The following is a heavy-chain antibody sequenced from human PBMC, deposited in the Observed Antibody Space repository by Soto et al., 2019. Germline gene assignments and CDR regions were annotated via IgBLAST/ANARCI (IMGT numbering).Heavy chain of an antibody. Sequence: ASVKVSCKASGYTFTSYAMHWVRQAPGQRLEWMGWINAGNGNTKYSQKFQGRVTITRDTSASTAYMELSSLRSEDTAGYYCARADSVAPYYYYGMDVWGQGTTVTVSS. CDR2: INAGNGNT. CDR1: GYTFTSYA. V-gene: IGHV1-3*01. D-gene: IGHD6-19*01. J-gene: IGHJ6*02. CDR3: ARADSVAPYYYYGMDV.